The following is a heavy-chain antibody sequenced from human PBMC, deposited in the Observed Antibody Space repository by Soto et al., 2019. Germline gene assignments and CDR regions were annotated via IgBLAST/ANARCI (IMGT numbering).Heavy chain of an antibody. D-gene: IGHD3-16*01. CDR1: GGSFSGYY. V-gene: IGHV4-34*01. CDR2: INHSGST. Sequence: ASETMSLTCAVYGGSFSGYYWSWIRQPPGKGLEWIGEINHSGSTNYNPSLKSRVTISVDTSKNQFSLRLSSVTAADTAVYYCARGVPLRRTAGGNWFDPWGQGTLVTVSS. J-gene: IGHJ5*02. CDR3: ARGVPLRRTAGGNWFDP.